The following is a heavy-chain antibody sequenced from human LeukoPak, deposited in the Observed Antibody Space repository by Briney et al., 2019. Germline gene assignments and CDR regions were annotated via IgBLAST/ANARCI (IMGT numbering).Heavy chain of an antibody. CDR3: ARDLQLVAYGLNWFDP. CDR2: IYSDGTT. V-gene: IGHV3-53*01. CDR1: GFTVSSNY. J-gene: IGHJ5*02. D-gene: IGHD6-13*01. Sequence: GGSLRLSCTVSGFTVSSNYMSWVRQAPGKGLEWVSVIYSDGTTYNADSVKGRFTISRDNSKNTLYLQINSLRAEDTAVYYCARDLQLVAYGLNWFDPWGQGTLVTVSS.